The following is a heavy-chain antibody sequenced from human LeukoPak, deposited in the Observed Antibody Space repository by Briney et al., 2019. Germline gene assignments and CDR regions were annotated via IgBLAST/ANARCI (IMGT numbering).Heavy chain of an antibody. D-gene: IGHD3-9*01. CDR1: GGSFSGYY. Sequence: PSETLSLTRAVYGGSFSGYYWSWIRQPPGKGLEWIGYVYYTGNTNYNPSLKSRVTISVDTSKNQFSLKLSSVTAADTAVYYCARLGNVFDWSRIDRDAFDIWGQGTMVTVSS. V-gene: IGHV4-59*01. CDR2: VYYTGNT. J-gene: IGHJ3*02. CDR3: ARLGNVFDWSRIDRDAFDI.